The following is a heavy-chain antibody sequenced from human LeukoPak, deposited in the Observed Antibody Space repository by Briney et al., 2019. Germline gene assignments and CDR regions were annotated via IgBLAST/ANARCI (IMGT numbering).Heavy chain of an antibody. CDR3: CVGSGSYIY. D-gene: IGHD3-10*01. V-gene: IGHV3-15*01. CDR1: GFTFSNAW. CDR2: ATRKNDGGTT. Sequence: GGSLRLTCAASGFTFSNAWMSWVRQAPGKGLEWVGRATRKNDGGTTDYAAAVKGRFTISRDDSKNTLYLQMNSLKNEDTGVYYCCVGSGSYIYWGQGTLVSVSS. J-gene: IGHJ4*02.